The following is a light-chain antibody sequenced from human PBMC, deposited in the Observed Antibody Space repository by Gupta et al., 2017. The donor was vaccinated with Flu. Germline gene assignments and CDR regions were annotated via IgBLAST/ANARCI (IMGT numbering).Light chain of an antibody. CDR3: SQYTNSSIGV. Sequence: QSALTQPASVSGSPGQSITISCTGTSSDVGGYNYVSWYQQHPGKAPKLWIFEVSNRPSRVSNRCSGSKSGTTASLPTSGLQAEDEAYDYCSQYTNSSIGVFGGGTKLTVL. CDR2: EVS. V-gene: IGLV2-14*01. CDR1: SSDVGGYNY. J-gene: IGLJ2*01.